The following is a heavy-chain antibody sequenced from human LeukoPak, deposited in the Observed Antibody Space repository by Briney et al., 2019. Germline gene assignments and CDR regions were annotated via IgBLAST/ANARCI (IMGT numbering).Heavy chain of an antibody. D-gene: IGHD4/OR15-4a*01. CDR2: IWHTGST. V-gene: IGHV4-4*02. CDR1: GGSFDSIKW. CDR3: ARDWGDYDAAGYYFDS. J-gene: IGHJ4*02. Sequence: PSETLSLTCAVSGGSFDSIKWWSWVRQPPGKGLEWIGEIWHTGSTNYNPSLKSRVTISIDKSANLFSLKLSSVTAADTAVYYCARDWGDYDAAGYYFDSWGQGTLVTVSS.